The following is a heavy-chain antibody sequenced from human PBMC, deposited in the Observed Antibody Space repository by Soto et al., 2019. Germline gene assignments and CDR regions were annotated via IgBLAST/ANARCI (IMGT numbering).Heavy chain of an antibody. Sequence: QVQLQQWGAGLLKPSETLSLTCGVYGESFSVYYWSWIRQPPGKGLEWIGEINHSGSTNYNPSLKSRVTISVDTSKNHVSLKLSSVTAADTAVYYCAREKHPWVAVPVRQLKSTWWFDSWGQGTLVTVSS. J-gene: IGHJ5*01. V-gene: IGHV4-34*01. CDR2: INHSGST. CDR1: GESFSVYY. CDR3: AREKHPWVAVPVRQLKSTWWFDS. D-gene: IGHD6-19*01.